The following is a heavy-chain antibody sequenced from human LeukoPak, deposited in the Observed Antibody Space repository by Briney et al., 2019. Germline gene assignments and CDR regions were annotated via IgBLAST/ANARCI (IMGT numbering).Heavy chain of an antibody. Sequence: GGSLRLSCAASGFTFSSYWMSWVRQAPGKGLEWVANIKQDGSEKYYVDSVKGRFTISRDNAKNSLYLQMNSLRAEDTAVYYCARIYGDYPPPSWSDPWGQGTLVTVSS. J-gene: IGHJ5*02. CDR3: ARIYGDYPPPSWSDP. CDR1: GFTFSSYW. V-gene: IGHV3-7*01. D-gene: IGHD4-17*01. CDR2: IKQDGSEK.